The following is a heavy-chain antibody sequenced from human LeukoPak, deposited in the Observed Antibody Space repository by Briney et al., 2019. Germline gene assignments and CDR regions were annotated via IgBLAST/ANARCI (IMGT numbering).Heavy chain of an antibody. CDR1: GGSISSYS. Sequence: PSETLSLTCTVSGGSISSYSWNWIRQPAGKGLEWIGRIYTSGSTKYSPSLKSRVTMSVDTSKNQFSLKLSSVTAADTAVYCCARDKKTSYYDSSGYYYPDAFDIWGQGTTVTVSS. CDR2: IYTSGST. CDR3: ARDKKTSYYDSSGYYYPDAFDI. D-gene: IGHD3-22*01. J-gene: IGHJ3*02. V-gene: IGHV4-4*07.